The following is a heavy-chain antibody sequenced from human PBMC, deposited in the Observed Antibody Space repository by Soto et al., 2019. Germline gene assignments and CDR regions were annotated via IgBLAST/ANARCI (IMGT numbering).Heavy chain of an antibody. Sequence: SVKVSCKASGGTFSSYAISWVRQAPGQGLEWMGGIIPIFGTANYAQKFQGRVTITADESTSTAYMELSSLRSEDTAVYYCASYIVVVVAATRPHENYYYGMDVWGQGTTVT. CDR3: ASYIVVVVAATRPHENYYYGMDV. CDR2: IIPIFGTA. J-gene: IGHJ6*02. V-gene: IGHV1-69*13. CDR1: GGTFSSYA. D-gene: IGHD2-15*01.